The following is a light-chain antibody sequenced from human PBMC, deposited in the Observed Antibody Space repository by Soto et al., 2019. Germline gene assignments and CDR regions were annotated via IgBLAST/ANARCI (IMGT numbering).Light chain of an antibody. Sequence: EIVLTQSPATLSLSPGDRATLSCGASQSVRSSYVAWYQQKAGLAPRLLIYDGSSRASGIPDRFSGSGSGTDFTLTIGRLEPEDFAVYYCQQRRSFGGGTKVEIK. CDR2: DGS. CDR1: QSVRSSY. J-gene: IGKJ4*01. CDR3: QQRRS. V-gene: IGKV3D-20*01.